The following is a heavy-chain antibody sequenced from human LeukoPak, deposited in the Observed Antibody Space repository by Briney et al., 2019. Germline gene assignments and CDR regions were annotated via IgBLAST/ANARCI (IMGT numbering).Heavy chain of an antibody. CDR3: ARAIYSRAWYASDI. Sequence: SETLSLTCSVSGGSISSSYWSWIRQAPGRGPEWIGYIFYTGSNDYSPSLKSRVTISVDTSKNQFSLRVNSVTAADTAVYYCARAIYSRAWYASDIWGQGTVVTVSA. J-gene: IGHJ3*02. CDR2: IFYTGSN. CDR1: GGSISSSY. V-gene: IGHV4-59*01. D-gene: IGHD6-19*01.